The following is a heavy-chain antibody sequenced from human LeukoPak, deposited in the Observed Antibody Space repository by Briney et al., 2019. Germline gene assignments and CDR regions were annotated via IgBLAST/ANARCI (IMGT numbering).Heavy chain of an antibody. Sequence: SETLSLTCTVSGGSISSYYWSWIRQPPGKGLEWIGYIYYRGSTNYNPSLKSRVTISVDTSKNQFSLKLSSVTAADTAVYYCARGTIVVPFDYWGQGTLVTVSS. V-gene: IGHV4-59*01. D-gene: IGHD2-21*01. CDR1: GGSISSYY. CDR2: IYYRGST. J-gene: IGHJ4*02. CDR3: ARGTIVVPFDY.